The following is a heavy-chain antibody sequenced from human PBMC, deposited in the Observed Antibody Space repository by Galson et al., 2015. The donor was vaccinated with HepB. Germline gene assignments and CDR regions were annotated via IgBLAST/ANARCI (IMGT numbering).Heavy chain of an antibody. D-gene: IGHD3-16*02. CDR2: IKQDGSEK. Sequence: SLRLSCAASGFTFSRFWMNWVRQAPGKGLEWVASIKQDGSEKYYVDSVKGRFTISRDNAKNSLYLQINSLRAEDTAVYYCARGGLGELSLAPIDYWGQGTLVTVSS. V-gene: IGHV3-7*01. CDR3: ARGGLGELSLAPIDY. CDR1: GFTFSRFW. J-gene: IGHJ4*02.